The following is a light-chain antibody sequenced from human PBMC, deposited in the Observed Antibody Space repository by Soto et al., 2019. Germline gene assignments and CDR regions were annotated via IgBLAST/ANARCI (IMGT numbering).Light chain of an antibody. CDR1: QSISSW. J-gene: IGKJ1*01. CDR2: DAS. Sequence: DIQITQSPSTLSASVGDRVTITCRASQSISSWLAWYQQKPGKAPKLVIYDASSLESGFTSRFSGSGSGTEFTLTISSLHPDDFATYYCQQYNSYSWTFGQGTKVDIK. V-gene: IGKV1-5*01. CDR3: QQYNSYSWT.